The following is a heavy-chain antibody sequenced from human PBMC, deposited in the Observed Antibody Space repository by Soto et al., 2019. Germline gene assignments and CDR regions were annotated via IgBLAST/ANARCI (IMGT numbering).Heavy chain of an antibody. CDR1: GYSFTSYW. CDR3: ARSPCGGDCIRFDP. Sequence: PGESLKISCKGSGYSFTSYWIAWVRQMPGKGLEWMGIIYPGDSDTRYNPSFQGQVTISADKSINTAYLQWTSLKASDTAMYYCARSPCGGDCIRFDPWGQGTLVTVSS. D-gene: IGHD2-21*02. CDR2: IYPGDSDT. V-gene: IGHV5-51*01. J-gene: IGHJ5*02.